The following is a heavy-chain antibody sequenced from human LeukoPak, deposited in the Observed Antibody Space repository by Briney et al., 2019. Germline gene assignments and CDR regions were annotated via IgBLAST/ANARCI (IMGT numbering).Heavy chain of an antibody. CDR2: IIPIFGTA. D-gene: IGHD5-12*01. V-gene: IGHV1-69*13. CDR3: ARDHRRLRSLDY. Sequence: SVKVSCKASGGTFSSYAISWVRQAPGQGLEWMGGIIPIFGTANYAQKFQGRVTITADESTSTAYMELSSLRSEDTAVYYCARDHRRLRSLDYWGQGTLVTVSS. CDR1: GGTFSSYA. J-gene: IGHJ4*02.